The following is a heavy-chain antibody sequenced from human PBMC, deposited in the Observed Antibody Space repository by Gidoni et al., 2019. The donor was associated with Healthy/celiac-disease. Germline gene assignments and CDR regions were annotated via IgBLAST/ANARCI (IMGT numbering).Heavy chain of an antibody. V-gene: IGHV3-7*03. J-gene: IGHJ4*02. CDR2: IKQDGSEK. Sequence: EVQLVESGGGLVQPGGSLRLSCAASGFTFSSYWMSWVRQAPGKGLEWVANIKQDGSEKYYVDSVKGRFTISRDNAKNSLYLQMNSLRAEDTAVYYCARIGRFGELLGFDYWGQGTLVTVSS. CDR1: GFTFSSYW. CDR3: ARIGRFGELLGFDY. D-gene: IGHD3-10*01.